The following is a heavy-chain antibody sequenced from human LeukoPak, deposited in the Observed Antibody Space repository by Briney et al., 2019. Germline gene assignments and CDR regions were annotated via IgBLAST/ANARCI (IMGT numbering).Heavy chain of an antibody. CDR1: GGSLSGYY. D-gene: IGHD3-22*01. V-gene: IGHV4-34*01. CDR3: ARASYSYDINGWVPFDY. J-gene: IGHJ4*02. CDR2: INHSGST. Sequence: SEALSLTCAVSGGSLSGYYWTWIRQPPGKGLEWIGEINHSGSTNYNPSLKSRVTISVDTSRKQFFLRLSSVTAADTAVYYCARASYSYDINGWVPFDYWGQGTLVTVSS.